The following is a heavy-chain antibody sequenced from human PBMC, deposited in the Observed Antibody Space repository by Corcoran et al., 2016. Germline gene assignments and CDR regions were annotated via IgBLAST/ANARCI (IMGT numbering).Heavy chain of an antibody. CDR1: GFTFSSYG. Sequence: QVQLVESGGGVVQPGRSLRLSCAASGFTFSSYGMHWVRQAPGKGLEWVAVISYDGSNKYYADSVQGRFTISRDNSKNTLYLQMNSLRAEDTAVYYCAINHDAFDIWGQGTMVTVSS. V-gene: IGHV3-30*03. J-gene: IGHJ3*02. CDR3: AINHDAFDI. CDR2: ISYDGSNK.